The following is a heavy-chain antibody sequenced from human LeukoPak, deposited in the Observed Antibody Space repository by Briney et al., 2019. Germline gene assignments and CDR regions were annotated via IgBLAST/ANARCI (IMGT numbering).Heavy chain of an antibody. Sequence: SQTLSLTCTVSGGSISSGSYYWSWIRQPAGKGLEWIGRIYTSGSTNYNPSLKSRVTISVDTSKNQFSLKLSSVTAADTAVYYCARALVDIVVVPAADTWFDPWGQGTLVTVSS. CDR2: IYTSGST. J-gene: IGHJ5*02. D-gene: IGHD2-2*03. CDR1: GGSISSGSYY. CDR3: ARALVDIVVVPAADTWFDP. V-gene: IGHV4-61*02.